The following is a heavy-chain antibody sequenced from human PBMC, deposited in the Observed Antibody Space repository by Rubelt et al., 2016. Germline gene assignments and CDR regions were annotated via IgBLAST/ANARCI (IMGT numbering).Heavy chain of an antibody. CDR1: GYTFTGYY. CDR3: AISSGSYEIGPGYFQH. CDR2: INPNSGGT. J-gene: IGHJ1*01. D-gene: IGHD1-26*01. V-gene: IGHV1-2*04. Sequence: GYTFTGYYMHWVRQAPGQGLEWMGWINPNSGGTNYAQKFQGWVTMTRDTSISTAYMELSRLSSDDTAVYYCAISSGSYEIGPGYFQHWGQGTLVTVSS.